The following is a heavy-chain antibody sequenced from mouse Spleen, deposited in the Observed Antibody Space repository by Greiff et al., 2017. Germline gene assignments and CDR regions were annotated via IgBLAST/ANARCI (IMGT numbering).Heavy chain of an antibody. CDR3: ARGGLGRYAMDY. V-gene: IGHV5-9-1*01. CDR1: GFTFSSYA. Sequence: EVKLVESGGGLVKPGGSLKLSCAASGFTFSSYAMSWVRQTPEKRLEWVATISSGGSYTYYPDSVKGRFTISRDNAKNTLYLQMSSLRSEDTAMYYCARGGLGRYAMDYWGQGTSVTVSS. CDR2: ISSGGSYT. J-gene: IGHJ4*01. D-gene: IGHD3-3*01.